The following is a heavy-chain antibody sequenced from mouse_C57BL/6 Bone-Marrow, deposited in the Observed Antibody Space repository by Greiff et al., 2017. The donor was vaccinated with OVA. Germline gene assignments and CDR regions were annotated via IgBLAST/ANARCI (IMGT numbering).Heavy chain of an antibody. Sequence: QVQLQQSGAELARPGASVKLSCKASGYTFTSYGISWVKQRTGQGLEWIGEIYPRSGNTYYNEKIKGKATLTADKSSSTAYMELRSLTSEDSAVYFCARRLIIITTVGYFDVWGTGTTVTVSS. CDR1: GYTFTSYG. V-gene: IGHV1-81*01. CDR3: ARRLIIITTVGYFDV. CDR2: IYPRSGNT. J-gene: IGHJ1*03. D-gene: IGHD1-1*01.